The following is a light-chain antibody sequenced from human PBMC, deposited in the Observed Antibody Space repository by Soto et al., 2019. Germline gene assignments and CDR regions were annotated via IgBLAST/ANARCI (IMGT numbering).Light chain of an antibody. CDR3: QQRSDWIT. V-gene: IGKV3D-11*01. J-gene: IGKJ5*01. CDR2: GAS. CDR1: QGVTTN. Sequence: EIVLTQSPGTLSVSPGERATLSCRAGQGVTTNFAWYQQKSGQSPRLLIYGASTRATGIPARFSGSGSGTDFTLTISSLEPEDFAVYYCQQRSDWITVGQGTRLEI.